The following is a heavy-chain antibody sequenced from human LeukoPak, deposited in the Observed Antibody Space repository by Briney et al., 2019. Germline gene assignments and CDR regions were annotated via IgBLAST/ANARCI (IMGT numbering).Heavy chain of an antibody. V-gene: IGHV4-59*08. J-gene: IGHJ4*02. CDR2: IYYSGST. CDR1: GGSISSYY. Sequence: SETLSLTCTVSGGSISSYYWSWIRQPPGKGLEWIGYIYYSGSTNYNPSLKSRVTISVDTSKNQFSLKLSSVTAADTAVYYCSRKRWFGELFLFDYWGQGTLVTVSS. D-gene: IGHD3-10*01. CDR3: SRKRWFGELFLFDY.